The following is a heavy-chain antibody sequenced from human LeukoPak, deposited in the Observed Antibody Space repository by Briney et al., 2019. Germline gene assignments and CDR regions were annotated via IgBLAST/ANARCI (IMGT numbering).Heavy chain of an antibody. CDR2: IFGSGHI. CDR1: GVSISSDY. D-gene: IGHD3-10*01. J-gene: IGHJ4*02. Sequence: SETLSLTCTVSGVSISSDYGDSFRNTYWTWIRQVAGKGLEWVGRIFGSGHINYNPFLRSRVSMSVDTSKNQFSLKLSSVTAADTAVYYCARGWAPRGEKSSFDQWGQGTLVIVSS. V-gene: IGHV4-4*07. CDR3: ARGWAPRGEKSSFDQ.